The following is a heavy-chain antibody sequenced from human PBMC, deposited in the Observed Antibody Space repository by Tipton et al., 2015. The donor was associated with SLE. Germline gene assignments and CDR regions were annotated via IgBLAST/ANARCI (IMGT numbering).Heavy chain of an antibody. Sequence: LRFSCTVSGGSISSYYWSWIRQPPGKGLEWIGYIYYSGSTNYNPSLKSRVTISVDTSKNQFSLKLSSVTAADTAVYYCARGWGSWPYYFDYWGQGTLVTVSS. V-gene: IGHV4-59*01. CDR2: IYYSGST. J-gene: IGHJ4*02. CDR1: GGSISSYY. D-gene: IGHD6-13*01. CDR3: ARGWGSWPYYFDY.